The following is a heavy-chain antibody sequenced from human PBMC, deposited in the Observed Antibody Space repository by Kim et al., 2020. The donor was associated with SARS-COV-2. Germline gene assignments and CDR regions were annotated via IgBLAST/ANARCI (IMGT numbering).Heavy chain of an antibody. Sequence: GGSLRLSCAASGFTFDDYAMHWVRQAPGKGLEWVSGISWNSGSIGYADSVKGRFTISRDNAKNSLYLQMNSLRAEDTALYYCAKAGLDSSCWNHWGQGTLVTVSS. V-gene: IGHV3-9*01. D-gene: IGHD6-19*01. CDR2: ISWNSGSI. J-gene: IGHJ5*02. CDR3: AKAGLDSSCWNH. CDR1: GFTFDDYA.